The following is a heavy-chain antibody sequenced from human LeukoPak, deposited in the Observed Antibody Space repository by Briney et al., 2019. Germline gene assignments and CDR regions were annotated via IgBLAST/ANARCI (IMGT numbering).Heavy chain of an antibody. CDR2: IIPIFGTA. J-gene: IGHJ6*04. Sequence: ASVKVSCKASGGTFSSYAISWVRQAPGQGLEWMGGIIPIFGTANYAQKFQGRVTITADESTSTAYMELSSLRSEDTAVYYCAAEYQLQPTCPKGYYYGMDVWGKGTTVTVSS. CDR1: GGTFSSYA. V-gene: IGHV1-69*01. CDR3: AAEYQLQPTCPKGYYYGMDV. D-gene: IGHD2-2*01.